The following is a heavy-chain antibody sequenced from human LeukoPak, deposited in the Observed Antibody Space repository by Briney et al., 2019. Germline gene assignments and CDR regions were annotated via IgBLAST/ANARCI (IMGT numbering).Heavy chain of an antibody. CDR1: GFTFSSYE. V-gene: IGHV3-48*03. CDR2: ISSSGSSI. Sequence: GGSLRLSCAASGFTFSSYEMNWVRQAPGKGLEWVSYISSSGSSIYYADSVKGRFTIFRDNAKKSLYLQMKSLRAEDTAVYYCARDEDMVATIPSFFDYWGQGTLVTVSS. CDR3: ARDEDMVATIPSFFDY. J-gene: IGHJ4*02. D-gene: IGHD5-12*01.